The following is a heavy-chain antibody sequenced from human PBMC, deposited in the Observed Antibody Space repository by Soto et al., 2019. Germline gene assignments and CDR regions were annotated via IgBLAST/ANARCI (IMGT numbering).Heavy chain of an antibody. V-gene: IGHV3-64D*08. CDR2: ISSDGGST. Sequence: GGSLRLSCSASGFTFSSNAMHWVRQAPGKGLEYVSTISSDGGSTYYADSVKGRFTISRDDSKNTLFLQMSSLRAEDTSVYCCVKDHPAYAYWCQGTLVTVSS. J-gene: IGHJ4*02. D-gene: IGHD2-2*01. CDR1: GFTFSSNA. CDR3: VKDHPAYAY.